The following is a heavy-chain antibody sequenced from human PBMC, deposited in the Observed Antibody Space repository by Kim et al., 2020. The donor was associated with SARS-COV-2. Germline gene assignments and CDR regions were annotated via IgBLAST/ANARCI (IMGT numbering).Heavy chain of an antibody. CDR3: AKPSGVANYYDKQRQANLYWYCDL. V-gene: IGHV3-23*01. Sequence: GGSLRLSCAASGFTFSSYAMSWVRQAPGKGLEWVSAISGSGGSTYYADSVKGRFTISRDNSKNTLYLQMNSLRAEDTAVYYCAKPSGVANYYDKQRQANLYWYCDLWGRGTLVTVSS. J-gene: IGHJ2*01. CDR2: ISGSGGST. D-gene: IGHD3-22*01. CDR1: GFTFSSYA.